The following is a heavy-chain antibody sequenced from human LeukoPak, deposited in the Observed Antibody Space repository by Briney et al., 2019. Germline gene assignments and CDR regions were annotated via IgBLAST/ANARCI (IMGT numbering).Heavy chain of an antibody. CDR2: INPSGGST. CDR3: ARDSSYGDQPYYFDY. V-gene: IGHV1-46*01. D-gene: IGHD4-17*01. Sequence: ASVKVSCKASGYTFTSYYMHWVRQAPGQGLEWMGIINPSGGSTSYAQKFQGRVTMTRDTSTSTVYTELSSLRSEDTAVYYCARDSSYGDQPYYFDYWGQGTLVTVSS. J-gene: IGHJ4*02. CDR1: GYTFTSYY.